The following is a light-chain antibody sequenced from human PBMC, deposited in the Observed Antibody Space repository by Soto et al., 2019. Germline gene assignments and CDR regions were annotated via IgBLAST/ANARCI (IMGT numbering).Light chain of an antibody. V-gene: IGKV3-20*01. J-gene: IGKJ4*01. Sequence: EIVLTQSPGILSLSPGKRATLSCRASQSVSNRYLAWYHRKPGQAPRLLIHGASTRATGIPDRFIGSGSGTDFTLTISRLEPEDFAVYYCQQYGSSPLTFGGGTTVEIE. CDR3: QQYGSSPLT. CDR1: QSVSNRY. CDR2: GAS.